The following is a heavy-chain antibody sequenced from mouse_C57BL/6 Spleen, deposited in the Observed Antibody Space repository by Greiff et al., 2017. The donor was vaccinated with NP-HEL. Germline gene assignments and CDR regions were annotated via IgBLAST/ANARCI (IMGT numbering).Heavy chain of an antibody. CDR2: IDPNSGGT. CDR1: GYTFTSYW. CDR3: ARWWLLRDYAMDY. D-gene: IGHD2-3*01. J-gene: IGHJ4*01. Sequence: QVQLQQPGAELVKPGASVKLSCKASGYTFTSYWMHWVKQRPGRGLVWIGRIDPNSGGTKYNEKFKSKTTLTVDKPSSTAYMQLSCPTSEDSAVYYCARWWLLRDYAMDYWGQGTSVTVSS. V-gene: IGHV1-72*01.